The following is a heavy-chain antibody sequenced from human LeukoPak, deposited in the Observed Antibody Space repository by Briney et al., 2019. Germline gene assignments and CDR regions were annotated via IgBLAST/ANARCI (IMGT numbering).Heavy chain of an antibody. Sequence: GESLKISCQGSGYSFTSYWIGWVRQMPGKGLEWMGIIYPGDSDIRYSPSFQGQVTISADKSISTAYLQWSSLQASDTAMYYCARGSGYTRGPFDYWGQGTLVTVSS. J-gene: IGHJ4*02. V-gene: IGHV5-51*01. CDR3: ARGSGYTRGPFDY. CDR2: IYPGDSDI. D-gene: IGHD5-12*01. CDR1: GYSFTSYW.